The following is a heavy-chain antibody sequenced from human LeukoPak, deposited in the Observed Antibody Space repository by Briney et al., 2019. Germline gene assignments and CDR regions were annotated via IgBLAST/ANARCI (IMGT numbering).Heavy chain of an antibody. CDR1: GGSISSYY. V-gene: IGHV4-59*08. CDR3: ARAPLLRLELISSYYFDY. J-gene: IGHJ4*02. CDR2: IYYSGST. Sequence: SETLSLTCTVSGGSISSYYWSWIRQPPGKGLEWIGYIYYSGSTNYNPSLKSRVTISVDTSKNQFSLKLSSVTAADTAVYYCARAPLLRLELISSYYFDYWGQGTLVTVSS. D-gene: IGHD1-7*01.